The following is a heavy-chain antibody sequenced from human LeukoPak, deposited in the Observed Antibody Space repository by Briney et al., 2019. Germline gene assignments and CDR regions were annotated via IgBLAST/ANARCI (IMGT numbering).Heavy chain of an antibody. Sequence: SVKVSCKASGGTFSSYAISWVRQAPGQGHEWMGRIIPIFGTANYAQKFQGRVTITTDESTSTAYMELSSLRSEDTAMYYCARIIAVAVNDAFDIWGQGTMVTVSS. J-gene: IGHJ3*02. CDR2: IIPIFGTA. CDR3: ARIIAVAVNDAFDI. D-gene: IGHD6-19*01. CDR1: GGTFSSYA. V-gene: IGHV1-69*05.